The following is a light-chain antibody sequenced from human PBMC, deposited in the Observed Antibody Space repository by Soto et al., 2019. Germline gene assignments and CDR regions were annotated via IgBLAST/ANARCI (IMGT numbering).Light chain of an antibody. CDR2: ENN. CDR3: GTWDSSLSASCV. J-gene: IGLJ1*01. V-gene: IGLV1-51*02. Sequence: QSVLTQPPSVSAAPGQKVTISCSGSSSNIGNNYVSWYQQLPGTAPKLLIYENNKRPSGIPDRFSGSKSGTSATLGITGLQTGDEADYYFGTWDSSLSASCVFGTGTKLTVL. CDR1: SSNIGNNY.